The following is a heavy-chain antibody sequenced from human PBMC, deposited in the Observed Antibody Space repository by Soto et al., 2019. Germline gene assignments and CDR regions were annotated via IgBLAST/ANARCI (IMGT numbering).Heavy chain of an antibody. J-gene: IGHJ3*02. CDR3: AREGAQLLQYGGVAFDI. CDR2: TYYRSKWYY. V-gene: IGHV6-1*01. D-gene: IGHD2-2*01. Sequence: PSQTLSLTCAISGDSVSSNSAAWNWIRQSPSRGLEWLGRTYYRSKWYYDYAVSVKSRITLNPDTSKNQLSLQLNSVTPEDTAVYYYAREGAQLLQYGGVAFDIWGQGTMVTVS. CDR1: GDSVSSNSAA.